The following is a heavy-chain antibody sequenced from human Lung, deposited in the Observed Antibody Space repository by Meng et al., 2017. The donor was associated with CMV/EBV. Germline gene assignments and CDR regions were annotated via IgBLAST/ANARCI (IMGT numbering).Heavy chain of an antibody. V-gene: IGHV1-8*01. J-gene: IGHJ6*02. CDR1: GYTFSNYD. CDR2: MNPNRGNT. CDR3: ARGQVQCSTINCHDYRFSGMDV. D-gene: IGHD2/OR15-2a*01. Sequence: ALVKVSXKASGYTFSNYDIIWVRQASGQGLEWVGWMNPNRGNTAYAQKFQGRVTMTRDTSTSIAYMELSSLRSGDTAVYYCARGQVQCSTINCHDYRFSGMDVWGQGTTVTVSS.